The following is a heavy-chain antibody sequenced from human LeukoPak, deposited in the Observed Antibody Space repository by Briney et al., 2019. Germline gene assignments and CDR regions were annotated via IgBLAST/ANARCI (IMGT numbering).Heavy chain of an antibody. CDR1: GFTFNNYA. D-gene: IGHD6-19*01. CDR3: AKGSQSSRPYCFDF. J-gene: IGHJ4*02. CDR2: ITDSGGDT. Sequence: PGGSLRLSCAASGFTFNNYAMSWVRQAPGKGLEWVSAITDSGGDTYHADSVKGRLTISRDNSRNTLYLQMNSLRVEDSAVYHCAKGSQSSRPYCFDFWGQGTLVTVSS. V-gene: IGHV3-23*01.